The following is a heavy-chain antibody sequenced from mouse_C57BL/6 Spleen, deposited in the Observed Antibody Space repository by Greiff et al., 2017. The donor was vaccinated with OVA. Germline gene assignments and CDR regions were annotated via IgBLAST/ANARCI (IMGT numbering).Heavy chain of an antibody. V-gene: IGHV5-16*01. CDR1: GFTFSDYY. J-gene: IGHJ1*03. D-gene: IGHD2-2*01. CDR2: INYDGSST. CDR3: ARGYYWYFDV. Sequence: EVQLVESEGGLVQPGSSMKLSCTASGFTFSDYYMAWVRQVPEKGLEWVANINYDGSSTYYLDSLKSRFIISRDNAKNILYLQMSSLKSEDTATYYCARGYYWYFDVWGTGTTVTVSS.